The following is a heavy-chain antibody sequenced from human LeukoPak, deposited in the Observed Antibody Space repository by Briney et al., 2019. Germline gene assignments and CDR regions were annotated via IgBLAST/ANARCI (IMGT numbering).Heavy chain of an antibody. J-gene: IGHJ5*02. CDR2: ISGSGGST. Sequence: PGGSLRLSCAASGFTFSSYAMSWVRQAPGKGLEWVSAISGSGGSTYYADSVKGRFTISRDNSKNTLYLQMNSLRAEDTAVYHCAKGLMSGYYDILTGLAWGQGTLVTVSS. CDR3: AKGLMSGYYDILTGLA. D-gene: IGHD3-9*01. CDR1: GFTFSSYA. V-gene: IGHV3-23*01.